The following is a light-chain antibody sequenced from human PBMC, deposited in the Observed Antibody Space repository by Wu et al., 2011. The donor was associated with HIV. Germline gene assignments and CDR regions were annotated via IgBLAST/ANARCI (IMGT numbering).Light chain of an antibody. CDR2: GAA. V-gene: IGKV3D-15*01. Sequence: ATLSCRASQSVSNYLAWYQQQPGRAPRLLIYGAANRATGIPARFSGSGSGTDFTLTISSLQPDDFGTYYCQQYNTYPLTFGGGTKVEIK. J-gene: IGKJ4*01. CDR3: QQYNTYPLT. CDR1: QSVSNY.